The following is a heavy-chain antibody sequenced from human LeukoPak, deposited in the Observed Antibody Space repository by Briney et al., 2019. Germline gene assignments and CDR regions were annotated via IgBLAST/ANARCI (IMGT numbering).Heavy chain of an antibody. CDR2: ISSSGSSI. CDR3: ARENPRGSDGYNYFSWFDP. CDR1: GFTFSSYE. J-gene: IGHJ5*02. V-gene: IGHV3-48*03. Sequence: PGGSLRLSRAASGFTFSSYEMNWVRQAPGKGLEWVSYISSSGSSIYYADSVKGRFTISRDNAKNSLYLQMNSLRVEDTAVYYCARENPRGSDGYNYFSWFDPWGQGTLVTVSS. D-gene: IGHD5-24*01.